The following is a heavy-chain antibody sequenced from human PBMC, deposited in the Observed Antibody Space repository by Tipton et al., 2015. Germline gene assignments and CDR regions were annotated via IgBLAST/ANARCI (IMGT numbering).Heavy chain of an antibody. CDR2: IYHSGTT. CDR1: GYSISSGYY. Sequence: TLSLTCAVFGYSISSGYYWGWIRQPPGKGLEWIGSIYHSGTTYSNPSLKNRVTISVDTSKNQFSLKLRAVTAADTALYYCARDGPYSSTWDFDYWGQGTLVTVSS. J-gene: IGHJ4*02. CDR3: ARDGPYSSTWDFDY. D-gene: IGHD6-13*01. V-gene: IGHV4-38-2*02.